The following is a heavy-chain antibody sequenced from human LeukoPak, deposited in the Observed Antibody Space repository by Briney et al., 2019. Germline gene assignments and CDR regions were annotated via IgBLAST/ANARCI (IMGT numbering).Heavy chain of an antibody. CDR2: IKSKTDGGTT. CDR1: GFTFSNAW. Sequence: GGSLRLSCAASGFTFSNAWMSWVRQAPGKGLEWVGRIKSKTDGGTTDYAAPVKGRFTISRDDSKNTLYLQMNSLRAEDTAVYYCAKDLWSKARQMEPKPVTPPDYWGQGTLVTVSS. D-gene: IGHD1-1*01. V-gene: IGHV3-15*01. J-gene: IGHJ4*02. CDR3: AKDLWSKARQMEPKPVTPPDY.